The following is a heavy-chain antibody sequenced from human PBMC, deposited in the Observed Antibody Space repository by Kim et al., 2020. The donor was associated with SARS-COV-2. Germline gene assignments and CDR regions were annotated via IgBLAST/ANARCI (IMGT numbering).Heavy chain of an antibody. CDR2: ISAYNGNT. CDR1: GYTFTSYG. D-gene: IGHD6-6*01. CDR3: ARDFPIGQLYDAFDI. J-gene: IGHJ3*02. V-gene: IGHV1-18*01. Sequence: ASVKVSCKASGYTFTSYGISWVRQAPGQGLEWMGWISAYNGNTNYAQKLQGRVTMTTDTSTSTAYMELRSLRSDDTAVYYCARDFPIGQLYDAFDIWGQGTMVTVSS.